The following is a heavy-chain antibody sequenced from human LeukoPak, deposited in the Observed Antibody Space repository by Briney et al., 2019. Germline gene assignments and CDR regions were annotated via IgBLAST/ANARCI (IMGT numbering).Heavy chain of an antibody. CDR3: AKSHPPTVTTEEGEYLQH. D-gene: IGHD4-17*01. Sequence: GGSLRLSCAASGFTFSSFGMQWVRQAPGQGLEWVAVISFDGSNQYYADSVKGRFTIYRDNFKNTVYLQMNSLRAEETAVYYCAKSHPPTVTTEEGEYLQHWGQGTLVTVSS. J-gene: IGHJ1*01. V-gene: IGHV3-30*18. CDR1: GFTFSSFG. CDR2: ISFDGSNQ.